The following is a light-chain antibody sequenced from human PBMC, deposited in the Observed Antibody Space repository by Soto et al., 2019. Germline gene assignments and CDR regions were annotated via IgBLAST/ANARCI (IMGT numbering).Light chain of an antibody. V-gene: IGLV2-11*01. Sequence: QSALTQPRSVSGSPGQSVTISCTGTNSDVGGYNFVSWYQQHPGKAPKVMIYDVSRRPSGVPDRFSGSKSGNTASLTISGLQADDEADYYCCSYAGSFTVVFGGGTKVTVL. CDR2: DVS. J-gene: IGLJ2*01. CDR3: CSYAGSFTVV. CDR1: NSDVGGYNF.